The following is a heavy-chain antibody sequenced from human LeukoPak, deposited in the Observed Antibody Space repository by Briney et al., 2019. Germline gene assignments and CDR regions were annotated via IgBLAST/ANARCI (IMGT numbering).Heavy chain of an antibody. V-gene: IGHV3-74*01. Sequence: GGSLRLSCAASGFTFSSNWMQWVRQAPGKGPVWVSRINSDGSDTIYADSVKGRFTISKDNAKNSLFLLMNSLRAEDTAVYHCAREQFLGAAAGQGGSFDYWGQGTLVTVSS. D-gene: IGHD6-13*01. CDR3: AREQFLGAAAGQGGSFDY. CDR1: GFTFSSNW. CDR2: INSDGSDT. J-gene: IGHJ4*02.